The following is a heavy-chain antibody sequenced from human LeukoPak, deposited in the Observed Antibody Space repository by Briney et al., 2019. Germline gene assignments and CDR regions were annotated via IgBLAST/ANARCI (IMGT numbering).Heavy chain of an antibody. CDR3: ARLWEPHDAFDI. CDR2: INQDGSEK. D-gene: IGHD1-26*01. V-gene: IGHV3-7*01. CDR1: GFTFNNFW. Sequence: GGSLKLSCAASGFTFNNFWINWVRQAPGKGLEWVANINQDGSEKYYVDSVKGRFTISRDNTKNSLFLQMNSLRAEDTAVYYCARLWEPHDAFDIWGQGTMVTVSS. J-gene: IGHJ3*02.